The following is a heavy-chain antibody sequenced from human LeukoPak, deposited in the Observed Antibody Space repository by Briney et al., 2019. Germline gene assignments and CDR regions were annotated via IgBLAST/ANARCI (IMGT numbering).Heavy chain of an antibody. D-gene: IGHD2-2*01. CDR1: GGSISSGDYY. J-gene: IGHJ4*02. CDR3: ARGGRYQLLETDY. V-gene: IGHV4-30-4*08. CDR2: IYYSGST. Sequence: SETLSLTCTVSGGSISSGDYYWSWIRQPPGKVLEWIGYIYYSGSTYYNPSLKSRVTISVDTSKNQFSLKLSSVTAADTAVYYCARGGRYQLLETDYWGQGTLVTVSS.